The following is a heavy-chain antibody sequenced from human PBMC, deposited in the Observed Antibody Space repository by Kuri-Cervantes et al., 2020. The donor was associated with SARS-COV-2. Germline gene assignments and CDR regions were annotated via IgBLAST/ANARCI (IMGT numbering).Heavy chain of an antibody. Sequence: SETLSLTCTVYGGSFSGYYWSWIRQPPGKGLEWIGEINHSGSTNYNPSLKSRVTISVDTSKDQFSLKLSSVTAADTAVYYCARVRTVVTLGDPDDFDYWGQGTLVTVSS. CDR1: GGSFSGYY. CDR2: INHSGST. V-gene: IGHV4-34*01. J-gene: IGHJ4*02. D-gene: IGHD4-23*01. CDR3: ARVRTVVTLGDPDDFDY.